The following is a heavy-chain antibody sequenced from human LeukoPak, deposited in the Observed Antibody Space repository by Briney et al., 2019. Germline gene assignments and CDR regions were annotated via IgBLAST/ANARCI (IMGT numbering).Heavy chain of an antibody. V-gene: IGHV1-8*01. CDR1: GYTFTSYD. CDR2: MNPNSGNT. CDR3: ARGAAYYYDSSGYYSAFDV. J-gene: IGHJ3*01. Sequence: GASVKVSCEASGYTFTSYDINWVRQATGQGLEWMGWMNPNSGNTGYAQKFQGRVTMTRNTSISTAYMELSSLRSEDTAVYYCARGAAYYYDSSGYYSAFDVWGQGTMVTVSS. D-gene: IGHD3-22*01.